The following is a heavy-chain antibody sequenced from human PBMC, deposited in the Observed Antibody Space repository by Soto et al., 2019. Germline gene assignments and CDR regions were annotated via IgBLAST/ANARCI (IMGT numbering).Heavy chain of an antibody. Sequence: QVQLVQSGAEVKKPGSSVKVSCKASGGTFSSYAISWVRQAPGQGLEWMGGIMPIFGTANYAQKFQGSVTITADESTSTAYMELSSLRSEDTAVYYCARDGGYCSSTSCYGYYYYGMDVWGQGTTVTVSS. J-gene: IGHJ6*02. D-gene: IGHD2-2*03. CDR3: ARDGGYCSSTSCYGYYYYGMDV. V-gene: IGHV1-69*01. CDR2: IMPIFGTA. CDR1: GGTFSSYA.